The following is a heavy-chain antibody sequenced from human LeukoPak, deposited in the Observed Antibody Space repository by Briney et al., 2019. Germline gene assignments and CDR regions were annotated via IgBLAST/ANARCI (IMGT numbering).Heavy chain of an antibody. CDR1: GFTFSSYW. CDR2: INSEGSST. V-gene: IGHV3-74*01. CDR3: ARNRGEHYDSSVYYTGAAFDI. Sequence: PGGSLRLSCAASGFTFSSYWMHWVRQAPGKGLVWVSRINSEGSSTSYADSVKGRFTISRDNAKNTLYLQMNSRRAEDTAVYYCARNRGEHYDSSVYYTGAAFDISGPGTMVTASS. D-gene: IGHD3-22*01. J-gene: IGHJ3*02.